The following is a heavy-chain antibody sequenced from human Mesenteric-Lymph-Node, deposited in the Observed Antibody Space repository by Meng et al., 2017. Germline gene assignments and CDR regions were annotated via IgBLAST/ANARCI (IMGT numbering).Heavy chain of an antibody. CDR1: GYTFTSYG. V-gene: IGHV1-18*01. Sequence: QGPVVQSWAEVKKPGASVKVSCKASGYTFTSYGISWVRKSPGQGLEWMGWISAYNGNTNYAQKLQGRVTMTTDTSTSTAYMELRSLRSDDTAVYYCARDRAAAVNWFDPWGQGTLVTVSS. CDR3: ARDRAAAVNWFDP. D-gene: IGHD6-13*01. CDR2: ISAYNGNT. J-gene: IGHJ5*02.